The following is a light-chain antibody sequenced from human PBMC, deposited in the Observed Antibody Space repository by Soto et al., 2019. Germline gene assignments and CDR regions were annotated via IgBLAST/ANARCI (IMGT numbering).Light chain of an antibody. CDR3: QRYGGSVRYT. V-gene: IGKV3-20*01. CDR2: GAS. J-gene: IGKJ2*01. Sequence: EIVLTQSPGTLSLAPGERATLSCRTSQSVSRSYLAWYQQRSGQAPRLLIYGASSRATGVPDRFSGSGSGTDFTLTISRLEPEDFAVYYCQRYGGSVRYTFGQGTKLEIK. CDR1: QSVSRSY.